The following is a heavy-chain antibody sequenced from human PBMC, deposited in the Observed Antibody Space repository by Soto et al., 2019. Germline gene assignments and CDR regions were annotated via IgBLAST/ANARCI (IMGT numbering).Heavy chain of an antibody. CDR1: GGSISSYY. D-gene: IGHD3-3*01. Sequence: QVQLQESGPGLVKPSETLSLTCTVSGGSISSYYWSWIRQPPGKGLEWIGYIYYSGSTNYNPSLKNRVTISVDTSKNQFSLKLSSVTAADTAVYYCARHPYDFWSGRNWFDPWGQGTLVTVSS. CDR2: IYYSGST. CDR3: ARHPYDFWSGRNWFDP. V-gene: IGHV4-59*08. J-gene: IGHJ5*02.